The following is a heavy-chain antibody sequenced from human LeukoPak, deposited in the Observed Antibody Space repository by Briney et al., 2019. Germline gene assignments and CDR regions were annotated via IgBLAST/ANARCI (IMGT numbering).Heavy chain of an antibody. CDR3: ARDLGDTYYFDATGGHPFDI. CDR2: IYHSGST. V-gene: IGHV4-30-2*01. J-gene: IGHJ3*02. CDR1: GGSISSGGYS. D-gene: IGHD3-22*01. Sequence: PSQTLSLTCAVSGGSISSGGYSWSWIRQPPGKGLEWIGYIYHSGSTYYNPSLKSRVTISVDRSKNQFSLKLSSVTAADTAVYYCARDLGDTYYFDATGGHPFDIWGQGTMVTVSS.